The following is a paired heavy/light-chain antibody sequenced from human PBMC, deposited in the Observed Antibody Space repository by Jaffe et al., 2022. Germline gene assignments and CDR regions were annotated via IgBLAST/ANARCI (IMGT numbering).Light chain of an antibody. V-gene: IGKV2-30*02. CDR3: LQGTHWPPYT. CDR1: QSLVHSDGNTY. CDR2: SVS. Sequence: DVVMTQSPLSLPVTLGQPASISCRSSQSLVHSDGNTYLIWFQQRPGQSPRRLIYSVSYRDSGVPDRFSGSGSGTDFTLKISRVEAEDVGVYYCLQGTHWPPYTFGQGTKLEIK. J-gene: IGKJ2*01.
Heavy chain of an antibody. CDR2: IERDVTTT. V-gene: IGHV3-74*01. J-gene: IGHJ4*02. Sequence: EVQLVESGGGLVQTGGSLRLSCAASGFTFSDYRLHWVRQAPGKGLEWVSVIERDVTTTTYADSVKGRFTISRDNAKNTLYLQMNSLRVEDTAVYYCARDPGDYWGQGTLVTVSS. CDR1: GFTFSDYR. CDR3: ARDPGDY.